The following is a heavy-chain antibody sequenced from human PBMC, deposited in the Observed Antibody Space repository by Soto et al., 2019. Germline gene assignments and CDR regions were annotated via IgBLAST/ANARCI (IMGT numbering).Heavy chain of an antibody. V-gene: IGHV4-31*03. Sequence: PSETLSLTCTASGGSISSGGYYWSWIRQHPGKGLEWIGYIYYSGSTYYNPSLKSRVTISVDTSKNQFSLKLSSVTAADTAVYYCVAQWLDPYYFDYWGQGTLVTVSS. D-gene: IGHD6-19*01. CDR2: IYYSGST. CDR1: GGSISSGGYY. CDR3: VAQWLDPYYFDY. J-gene: IGHJ4*02.